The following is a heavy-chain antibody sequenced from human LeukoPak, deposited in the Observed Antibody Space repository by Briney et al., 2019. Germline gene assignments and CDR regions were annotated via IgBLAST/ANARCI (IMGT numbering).Heavy chain of an antibody. D-gene: IGHD6-6*01. Sequence: SETLSLTCSVSGASITTTNFWWTWIRQSPGRGLEWIGYIHDRGSDKYNPALESRATLSVDTSKNQFSLKLNSVTAADTAVYYCARYGLVEFRNAFQYWGQGILVSVSS. CDR3: ARYGLVEFRNAFQY. CDR2: IHDRGSD. J-gene: IGHJ1*01. CDR1: GASITTTNFW. V-gene: IGHV4-61*01.